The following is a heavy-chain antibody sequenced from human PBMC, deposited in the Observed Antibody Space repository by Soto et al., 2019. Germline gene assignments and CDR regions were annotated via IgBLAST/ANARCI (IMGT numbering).Heavy chain of an antibody. D-gene: IGHD2-15*01. V-gene: IGHV1-8*01. Sequence: SVKVSFKTSGYNFTNFDINWVRQAPGRGLVWMGWMNPSSGETGSAQNFQGRVTMTRDISTRTFFMQLTSLRSEDTAIYYCARLAEYCNGIKCYSNFDFWGRGTQVTVSS. CDR2: MNPSSGET. CDR3: ARLAEYCNGIKCYSNFDF. CDR1: GYNFTNFD. J-gene: IGHJ4*01.